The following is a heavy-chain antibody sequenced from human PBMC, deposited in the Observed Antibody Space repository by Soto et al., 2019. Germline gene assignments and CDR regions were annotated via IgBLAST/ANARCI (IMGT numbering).Heavy chain of an antibody. D-gene: IGHD3-22*01. CDR3: ARVGSYYYDSSGSYYGGAFDI. J-gene: IGHJ3*02. Sequence: SETLSLTCAVSGYSISSGYYWGWIRQPPGKGLEWIGSIYHSGSTYYNPSLKSRVTISVDTSKNQFSLKLSSVTAADTAVYYCARVGSYYYDSSGSYYGGAFDICGQGTMVTVSS. CDR1: GYSISSGYY. V-gene: IGHV4-38-2*01. CDR2: IYHSGST.